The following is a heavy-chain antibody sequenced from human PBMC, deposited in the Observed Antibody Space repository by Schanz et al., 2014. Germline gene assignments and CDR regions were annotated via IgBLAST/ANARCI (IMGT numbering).Heavy chain of an antibody. Sequence: QVQLQQWGAGLLKPSETLSLTCAVYGGSFSGYYWSWIRQPPGKGLEWIAEINHGGSTNYNPSLKSRVTISVDTSKNQFSLKLSSVTAADTAVYYCARGLRPFAELSAYWGQGTLXTVSS. CDR2: INHGGST. D-gene: IGHD3-10*01. CDR3: ARGLRPFAELSAY. J-gene: IGHJ4*02. V-gene: IGHV4-34*01. CDR1: GGSFSGYY.